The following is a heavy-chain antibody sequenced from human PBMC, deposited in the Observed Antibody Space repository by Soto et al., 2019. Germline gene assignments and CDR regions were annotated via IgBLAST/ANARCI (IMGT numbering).Heavy chain of an antibody. CDR2: IYPADSDT. V-gene: IGHV5-51*01. Sequence: PGETLKISCKGSGYSFISYWIGWVRQMPGKGLEWMGIIYPADSDTRYSPSFQGQVTISADKSISTAYLQWSSLEASDTAMYFCARKDYGGNSVDYWGQGTLVTVSS. J-gene: IGHJ4*02. CDR3: ARKDYGGNSVDY. CDR1: GYSFISYW. D-gene: IGHD4-17*01.